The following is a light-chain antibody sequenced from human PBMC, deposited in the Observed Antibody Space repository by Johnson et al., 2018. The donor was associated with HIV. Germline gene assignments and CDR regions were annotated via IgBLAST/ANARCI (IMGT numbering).Light chain of an antibody. CDR2: RDI. Sequence: SVLTQPPSASGTPGQRVTISCSGSSSNIGSNTVNWYQHLPGTAPNLLIYRDIQRPSGVPDRFSASKSGTSASLAISGLQAEDEADYYCGTWDSSLSALYVFGTGTKVTVL. V-gene: IGLV1-44*01. J-gene: IGLJ1*01. CDR1: SSNIGSNT. CDR3: GTWDSSLSALYV.